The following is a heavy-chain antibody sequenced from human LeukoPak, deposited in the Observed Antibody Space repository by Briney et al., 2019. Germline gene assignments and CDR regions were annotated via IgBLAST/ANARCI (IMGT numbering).Heavy chain of an antibody. V-gene: IGHV4-31*03. CDR2: IYYSGST. CDR1: GGSISSGGYY. D-gene: IGHD3-22*01. CDR3: ARMVYEEGYYDSSGYWYFDL. Sequence: PSQTLSPTCTVSGGSISSGGYYWSWIRQHPAKGLEWIGYIYYSGSTYYNPSLKSRVTISVDTSKNQFSLKLSSVTAADTAVYYCARMVYEEGYYDSSGYWYFDLWGRGTLVTVSS. J-gene: IGHJ2*01.